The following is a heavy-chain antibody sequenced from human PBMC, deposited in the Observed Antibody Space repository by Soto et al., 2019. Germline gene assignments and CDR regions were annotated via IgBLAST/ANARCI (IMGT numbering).Heavy chain of an antibody. CDR1: GGSISSYY. D-gene: IGHD3-3*01. Sequence: PSETLSLTCTVSGGSISSYYWSWIRQPPGKGLEWIGYIYYSGSTNYNPSLKSRVTISVDTSKNQFSLKLSSVTAADTAVYYCARENVFWSFVYGGKGTLVTVPS. CDR3: ARENVFWSFVY. CDR2: IYYSGST. J-gene: IGHJ4*02. V-gene: IGHV4-59*01.